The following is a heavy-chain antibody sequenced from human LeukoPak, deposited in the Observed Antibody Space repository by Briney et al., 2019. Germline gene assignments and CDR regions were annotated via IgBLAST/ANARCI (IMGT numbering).Heavy chain of an antibody. CDR3: ARPIDYGDAFDI. D-gene: IGHD4-17*01. V-gene: IGHV4-38-2*01. CDR2: IYHSGST. Sequence: SGTLSLTCAVSGYSISSGYYWGWIRQPPGKGLEWIGSIYHSGSTYYNPSLKSRVTISVDTSKNQFSLKLSSVTAADTAVYYCARPIDYGDAFDIWGQGTMVTVSS. CDR1: GYSISSGYY. J-gene: IGHJ3*02.